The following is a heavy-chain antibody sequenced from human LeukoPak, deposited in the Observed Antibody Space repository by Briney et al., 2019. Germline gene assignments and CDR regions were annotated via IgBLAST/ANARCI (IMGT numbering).Heavy chain of an antibody. J-gene: IGHJ4*02. Sequence: GGSLRLSCAASGFTFSSYWMHWVRQAPGKGLVWVSRINSDGSSTAYADSVKGRFTISRDNSKNMLYLQMNSLRAEDTAVYYCAKWKYSNSGIDDYWGQGTLVTVSS. CDR1: GFTFSSYW. D-gene: IGHD6-6*01. V-gene: IGHV3-74*03. CDR3: AKWKYSNSGIDDY. CDR2: INSDGSST.